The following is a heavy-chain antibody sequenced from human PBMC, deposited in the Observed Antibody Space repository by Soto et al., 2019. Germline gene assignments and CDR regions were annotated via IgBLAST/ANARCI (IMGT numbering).Heavy chain of an antibody. Sequence: QVQLVESGGGVVQPGRSLRLSCTASGFTFSSYSMHWVRQAPGKGLEWVAVISHDGNNKYYADSVKGRFTISRDNSKNTLFLQMNNLRAEDTAVYYCARGGSLDYWGQGTLVTVSS. V-gene: IGHV3-30-3*01. CDR1: GFTFSSYS. J-gene: IGHJ4*02. CDR2: ISHDGNNK. CDR3: ARGGSLDY. D-gene: IGHD1-26*01.